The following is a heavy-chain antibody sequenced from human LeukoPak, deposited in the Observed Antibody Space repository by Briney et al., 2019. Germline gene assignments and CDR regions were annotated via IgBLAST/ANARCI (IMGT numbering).Heavy chain of an antibody. CDR1: GYRFTSYW. CDR3: ARPSSGWYVLDY. CDR2: IDPSDSYT. Sequence: GESLKISCKGSGYRFTSYWISWARQMPGKGLEWMGRIDPSDSYTNYSPSFQGHVTISADKSISTAYLQWSSLKASDTAMYYCARPSSGWYVLDYWGQGTLVTVSS. D-gene: IGHD6-19*01. V-gene: IGHV5-10-1*01. J-gene: IGHJ4*02.